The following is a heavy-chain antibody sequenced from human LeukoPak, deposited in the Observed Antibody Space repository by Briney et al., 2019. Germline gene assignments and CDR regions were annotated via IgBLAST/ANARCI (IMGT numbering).Heavy chain of an antibody. CDR2: IYHSGST. Sequence: SETLSFTCTVSGYSISSGYYWGWIRQPPGKGLEWIGSIYHSGSTYYNPSLKSRVTISVDTSKNQFSLKLSSVTAADTAVYYCARGRIVVANDQYYFDYWGQGTLVTVSS. D-gene: IGHD2-15*01. CDR3: ARGRIVVANDQYYFDY. J-gene: IGHJ4*02. CDR1: GYSISSGYY. V-gene: IGHV4-38-2*02.